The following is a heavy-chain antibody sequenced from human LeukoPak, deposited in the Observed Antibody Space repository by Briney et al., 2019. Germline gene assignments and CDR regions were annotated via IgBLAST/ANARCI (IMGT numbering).Heavy chain of an antibody. J-gene: IGHJ4*02. Sequence: ASVRVSCKASGYTFTSYGISWVRQAPGQGLEWMGWISAHNGNTNYAQKLQGRATMTTDTSTSTAYMELRSLRSDDTAVYYCARVYYDILTGYTTPDYWGQGTLVTVSS. CDR1: GYTFTSYG. V-gene: IGHV1-18*01. CDR3: ARVYYDILTGYTTPDY. CDR2: ISAHNGNT. D-gene: IGHD3-9*01.